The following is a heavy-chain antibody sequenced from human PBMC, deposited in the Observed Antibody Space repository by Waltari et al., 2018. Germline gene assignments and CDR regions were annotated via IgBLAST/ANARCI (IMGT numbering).Heavy chain of an antibody. CDR1: GASIISTRHY. CDR2: MSYSGAT. V-gene: IGHV4-39*01. D-gene: IGHD1-1*01. CDR3: ATYLGASLGTAAFDV. Sequence: QLQLQESGPGLVKPSETLSLTCRVSGASIISTRHYWVWIRQPPGQGLEWIGTMSYSGATYSSPSLSSRVTIARDTSKNQLSLKLASVTAADTAVYFCATYLGASLGTAAFDVWGQGTMVTVSS. J-gene: IGHJ3*01.